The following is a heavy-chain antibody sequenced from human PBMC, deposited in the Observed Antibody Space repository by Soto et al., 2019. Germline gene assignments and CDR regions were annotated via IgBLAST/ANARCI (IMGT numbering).Heavy chain of an antibody. CDR1: GGTFSSYA. J-gene: IGHJ6*02. Sequence: ASVKVSCKASGGTFSSYAISWVRQAPGQGLEWMGGIIPIFGTANYAQKFQGRVTITADESTSTAYTELSSLRSEDTAVYYCARNDYVWGSYRPLNGMDVWGQGTTVTVSS. D-gene: IGHD3-16*02. CDR3: ARNDYVWGSYRPLNGMDV. CDR2: IIPIFGTA. V-gene: IGHV1-69*13.